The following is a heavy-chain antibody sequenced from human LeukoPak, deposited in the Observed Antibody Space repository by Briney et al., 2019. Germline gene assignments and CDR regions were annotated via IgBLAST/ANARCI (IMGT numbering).Heavy chain of an antibody. Sequence: SGGSLRLSCAASEFTVSSNYMNWVRQAPGKGLEWVSVIYSGGTTYYADSVKGRFTISRDNSKNTVYLQMNSLRGEDTAVYYCAKDTGYNYGYDYWGQGTLATVSS. CDR2: IYSGGTT. V-gene: IGHV3-53*01. D-gene: IGHD5-18*01. CDR1: EFTVSSNY. CDR3: AKDTGYNYGYDY. J-gene: IGHJ4*02.